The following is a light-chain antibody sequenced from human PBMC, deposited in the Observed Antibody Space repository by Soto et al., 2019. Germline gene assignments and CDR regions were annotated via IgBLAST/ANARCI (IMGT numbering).Light chain of an antibody. Sequence: DVVLTQSPVSLPVTLGQPASISCRSSQSLVHSDGNTYLNWFQQRPGQSPRRLVYRVSNRDSGGTDNFSGSGPVTNFTPNISSVEAEDMGVYYCMQGKQWTRTFGQGTNVEIK. J-gene: IGKJ1*01. CDR3: MQGKQWTRT. CDR2: RVS. V-gene: IGKV2-30*02. CDR1: QSLVHSDGNTY.